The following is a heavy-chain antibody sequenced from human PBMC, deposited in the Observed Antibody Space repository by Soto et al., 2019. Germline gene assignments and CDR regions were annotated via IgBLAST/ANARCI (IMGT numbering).Heavy chain of an antibody. CDR3: AAWPRSNWYHY. D-gene: IGHD6-13*01. CDR1: GFTFSNYW. Sequence: EVQLVESGGGLVQSGGSLRLSCVGSGFTFSNYWMGWVRQAPGKGLEWVANIKYDGSEKYYVDSLKGRFTISIDNAKNSLYLQMSSLRAEDTAVYYCAAWPRSNWYHYWGQGTLVTVSS. J-gene: IGHJ4*02. V-gene: IGHV3-7*05. CDR2: IKYDGSEK.